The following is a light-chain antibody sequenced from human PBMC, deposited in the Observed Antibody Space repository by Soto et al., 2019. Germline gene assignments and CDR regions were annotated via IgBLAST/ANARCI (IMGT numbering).Light chain of an antibody. CDR1: SSDVGAYNY. CDR3: SSYTSSSTSVL. Sequence: QSVLTQPASVSGSPGQSITISCTGTSSDVGAYNYVSWYQQHPGKAPKLMIYEVSNRPSGVSNRFSGSKSGNTASLTISGLQAEDEADYYCSSYTSSSTSVLFGGGTQLTVL. CDR2: EVS. J-gene: IGLJ2*01. V-gene: IGLV2-14*01.